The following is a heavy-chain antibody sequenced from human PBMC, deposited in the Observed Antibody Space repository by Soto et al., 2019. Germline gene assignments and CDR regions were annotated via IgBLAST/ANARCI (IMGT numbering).Heavy chain of an antibody. Sequence: SETLSLTCTVSRGSISNYYWSWIRQPPGKGPEWIGYIYYSGTTNYNPSLKSRVTISVDTSKNQFSLKLSSVTAADTAVYYCARLGYSSGWYGFFNQYYYGMDVWGQGTTVTVSS. CDR2: IYYSGTT. J-gene: IGHJ6*02. D-gene: IGHD6-19*01. CDR1: RGSISNYY. CDR3: ARLGYSSGWYGFFNQYYYGMDV. V-gene: IGHV4-59*08.